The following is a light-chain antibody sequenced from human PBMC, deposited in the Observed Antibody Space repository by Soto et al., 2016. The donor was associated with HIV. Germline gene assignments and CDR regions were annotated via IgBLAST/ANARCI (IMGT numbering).Light chain of an antibody. CDR2: QDN. CDR3: QAWDSGIAV. CDR1: KLGNKY. J-gene: IGLJ2*01. Sequence: SYDLTQPPSVSVSPGQTASITCSGNKLGNKYACWYQQKPGQPPVLVMYQDNKRPSGIPERFSGSDSGNTATLTISGTQSMDEADYFCQAWDSGIAVFGGGTKADRP. V-gene: IGLV3-1*01.